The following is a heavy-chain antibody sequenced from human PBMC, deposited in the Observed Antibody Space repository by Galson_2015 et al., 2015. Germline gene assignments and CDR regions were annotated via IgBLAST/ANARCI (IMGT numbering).Heavy chain of an antibody. CDR1: GFTFSGSA. Sequence: SLRLSCAASGFTFSGSAMHWVRQASGKGLEWVGRIRSKANSYATAYAASVKGRFTISRDDSKNTAYLQMNSLKTEDTAVYYCTSHGGGGRDGRYGLYVWGRMDVWGQGTTVTVAS. CDR2: IRSKANSYAT. D-gene: IGHD3-16*01. V-gene: IGHV3-73*01. CDR3: TSHGGGGRDGRYGLYVWGRMDV. J-gene: IGHJ6*02.